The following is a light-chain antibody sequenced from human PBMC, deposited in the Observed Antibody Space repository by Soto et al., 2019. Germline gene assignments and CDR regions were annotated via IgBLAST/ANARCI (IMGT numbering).Light chain of an antibody. CDR2: AAS. J-gene: IGKJ1*01. CDR3: LQDYNYPWT. Sequence: IQITQSTASLSASVGDRVTITCRASQGIRNDLGWYQQKPGKAPKLLIYAASSLQSGVPSRFSGSGSGTDFTLTISSLQPEDFATYYCLQDYNYPWTFGQGTKVDIK. CDR1: QGIRND. V-gene: IGKV1-6*01.